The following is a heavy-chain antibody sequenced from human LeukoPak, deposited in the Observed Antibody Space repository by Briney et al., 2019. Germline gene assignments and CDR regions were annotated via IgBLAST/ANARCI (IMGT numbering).Heavy chain of an antibody. V-gene: IGHV4-4*02. Sequence: SETLSLTCAVSGGSISSSNWWSWIRQPPGKGLEWIGEIYHSGSTNYNPSLKSRVTISVDKSKTQFSLKLSSVTAADTAVYYCARVKQQLGYYYYYMDVWGKGTTVTISS. D-gene: IGHD6-13*01. CDR3: ARVKQQLGYYYYYMDV. CDR2: IYHSGST. CDR1: GGSISSSNW. J-gene: IGHJ6*03.